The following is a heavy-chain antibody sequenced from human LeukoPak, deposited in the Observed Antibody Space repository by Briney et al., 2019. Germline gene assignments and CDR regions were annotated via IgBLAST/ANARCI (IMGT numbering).Heavy chain of an antibody. V-gene: IGHV4-30-2*01. CDR3: ARLHGSCLDY. CDR2: IYHSGST. Sequence: SETLSLTCAVSGGSISSGGYSWSWIRQPPGKGLEWIGYIYHSGSTNYNPSLKSRVTISVDKSKNQFSLKLSSVTAADTAVYYCARLHGSCLDYWGQGTLVTVSS. J-gene: IGHJ4*02. CDR1: GGSISSGGYS. D-gene: IGHD6-13*01.